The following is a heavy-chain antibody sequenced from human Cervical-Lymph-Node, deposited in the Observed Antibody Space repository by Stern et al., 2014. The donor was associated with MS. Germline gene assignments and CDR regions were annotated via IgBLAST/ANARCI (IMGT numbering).Heavy chain of an antibody. V-gene: IGHV1-58*02. Sequence: QLVESGPELKKPGTSVKVSCKASGFTFSTSAIQWVRQARGQGLEWIGWIVVASGDTNYAKKFQKTVTITRDTSTSTAYMELSSLKFDDTAVYYCASSTLDIVALDFWGQGSLVTVSS. J-gene: IGHJ4*02. D-gene: IGHD3-22*01. CDR2: IVVASGDT. CDR1: GFTFSTSA. CDR3: ASSTLDIVALDF.